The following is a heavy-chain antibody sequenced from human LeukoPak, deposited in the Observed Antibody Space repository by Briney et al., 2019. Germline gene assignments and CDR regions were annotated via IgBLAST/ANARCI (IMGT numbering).Heavy chain of an antibody. CDR2: IYYSGST. D-gene: IGHD4-17*01. V-gene: IGHV4-61*01. Sequence: SETLSLTCTVSGGSVSSGSYYWSWLRQPPGKGLEWIGYIYYSGSTNYNPSLKSRVTISVDTSRNQFSLKLSSVTAADTAMYYCARERYGDSVDYWGQGTLVTVSP. CDR3: ARERYGDSVDY. CDR1: GGSVSSGSYY. J-gene: IGHJ4*02.